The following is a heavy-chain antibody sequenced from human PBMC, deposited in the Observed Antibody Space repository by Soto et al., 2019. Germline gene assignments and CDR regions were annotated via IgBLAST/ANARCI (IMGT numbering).Heavy chain of an antibody. Sequence: SETLSLTCSVSGGSISTGVWYWSWVRDHPGKGLEWIGDIYYRGTTSYNPSLGSRVTISRDTSKNQVSLKVNSVTAADTAVYYCARVSAGGTRWFDSWGQGIRVTVSS. V-gene: IGHV4-31*03. J-gene: IGHJ5*01. CDR2: IYYRGTT. D-gene: IGHD6-13*01. CDR1: GGSISTGVWY. CDR3: ARVSAGGTRWFDS.